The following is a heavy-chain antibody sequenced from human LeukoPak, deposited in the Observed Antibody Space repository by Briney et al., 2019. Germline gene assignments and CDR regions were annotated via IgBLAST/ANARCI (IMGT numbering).Heavy chain of an antibody. CDR3: ARRGYYDSSGYDY. V-gene: IGHV3-21*01. D-gene: IGHD3-22*01. J-gene: IGHJ4*02. Sequence: AGGSLRLSCAASGFTFSSYSMNWVRQAPGKGLEWVSSISGSSSDIYYADSVKGRFTISRDNAKNSLYLQMNSLRAEDTAVYYCARRGYYDSSGYDYWGQGTLVTVSS. CDR1: GFTFSSYS. CDR2: ISGSSSDI.